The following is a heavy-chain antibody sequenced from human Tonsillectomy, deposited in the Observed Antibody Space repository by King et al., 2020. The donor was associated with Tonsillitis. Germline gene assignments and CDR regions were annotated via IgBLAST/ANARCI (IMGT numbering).Heavy chain of an antibody. CDR2: IFSNDEK. CDR3: ARSNELRFLEWLLFYDY. J-gene: IGHJ4*02. D-gene: IGHD3-3*01. CDR1: GFSLSNARMG. V-gene: IGHV2-26*01. Sequence: TLQESGPVLVKPTETLTLTCTVSGFSLSNARMGVSWIRQPPGKALEWLAHIFSNDEKSYSTSLKSRLTISKDTSKSQVVLTMTNMDPVDTATYYCARSNELRFLEWLLFYDYWGQGTLVTVSS.